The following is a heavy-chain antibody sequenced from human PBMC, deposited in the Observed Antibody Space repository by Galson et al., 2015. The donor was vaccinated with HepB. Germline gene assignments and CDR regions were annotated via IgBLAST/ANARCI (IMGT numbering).Heavy chain of an antibody. CDR1: GFTFSSYA. D-gene: IGHD3-22*01. Sequence: SLRLSCAASGFTFSSYAMSWVRQAPGKGLEWVSAISGSGGSTYYADSVKGRFTISRDNSKNTLYLQMNSLRAEDTAVYYCAKDQGVDYDSSGYYYVEKDYYYYGMDVWGQGTTVTVSS. CDR3: AKDQGVDYDSSGYYYVEKDYYYYGMDV. CDR2: ISGSGGST. V-gene: IGHV3-23*01. J-gene: IGHJ6*02.